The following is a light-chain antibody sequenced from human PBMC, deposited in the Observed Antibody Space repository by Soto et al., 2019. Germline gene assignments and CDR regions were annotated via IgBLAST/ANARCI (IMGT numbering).Light chain of an antibody. Sequence: AIQLTQSPSSLSASVGDRVTITCRASQGIRNDLGWYQQKPGTAPKLLIYHASTLESGVPSRFSGSGSGTEFTLTISSLQPEDFATYYCQQSYSTPQTFGQGTKVDIK. J-gene: IGKJ1*01. V-gene: IGKV1-13*02. CDR3: QQSYSTPQT. CDR1: QGIRND. CDR2: HAS.